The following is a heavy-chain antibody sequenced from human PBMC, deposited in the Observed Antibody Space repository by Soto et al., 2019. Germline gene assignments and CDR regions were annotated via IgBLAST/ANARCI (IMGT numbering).Heavy chain of an antibody. V-gene: IGHV1-18*01. D-gene: IGHD3-22*01. CDR1: GYTFTSYG. Sequence: GASVKVSCKASGYTFTSYGISWVRQAPGQGLEWVGWISAYNGNTNYAQKLQGRVTMTTDTSTSTAYMELRSLRSDDTAVYYCARAPVITMIVVVSGMDVWGQGTTVTVSS. J-gene: IGHJ6*02. CDR3: ARAPVITMIVVVSGMDV. CDR2: ISAYNGNT.